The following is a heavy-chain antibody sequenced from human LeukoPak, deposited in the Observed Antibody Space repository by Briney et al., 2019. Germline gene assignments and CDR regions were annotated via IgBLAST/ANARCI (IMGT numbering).Heavy chain of an antibody. CDR1: GGSFSGYY. CDR2: IYYSGST. J-gene: IGHJ6*02. V-gene: IGHV4-59*01. D-gene: IGHD5-18*01. CDR3: ARDNRGYSYGSYYYYGMDV. Sequence: SETLSLTRAVYGGSFSGYYWSWIRQPPGKGLEWIGYIYYSGSTNYNPSLKSRVTISVDTSKNQFSLKLSSVTAADTAVYYCARDNRGYSYGSYYYYGMDVWGQGTTVTVSS.